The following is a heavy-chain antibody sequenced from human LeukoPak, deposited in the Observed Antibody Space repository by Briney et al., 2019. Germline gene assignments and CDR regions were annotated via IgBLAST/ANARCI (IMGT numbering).Heavy chain of an antibody. CDR1: GGSISSYQ. V-gene: IGHV4-59*08. D-gene: IGHD2/OR15-2a*01. CDR2: ISYSGFT. Sequence: SETLSLTCTVSGGSISSYQWSWLRQPPGKGLEWIGYISYSGFTNYNPSLKSRVTISLDTSKNQFSLKLTSVTAADTAVYYCAGHHPRNTVDFWGQGTLVTVSS. CDR3: AGHHPRNTVDF. J-gene: IGHJ4*02.